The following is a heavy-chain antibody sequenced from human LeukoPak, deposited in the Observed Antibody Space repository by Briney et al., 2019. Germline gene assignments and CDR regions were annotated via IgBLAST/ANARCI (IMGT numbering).Heavy chain of an antibody. CDR1: GFTFSSYS. CDR3: ARLPFQDISAAGMVDY. Sequence: PGGSLRLSCAASGFTFSSYSMNWVRQAPGKGLEWVSSTSSNSSYIYYADSVKGRFTISRYNAKNSLYLQMNSLRAEDPAVYYCARLPFQDISAAGMVDYWGQGTLVTVSS. J-gene: IGHJ4*02. V-gene: IGHV3-21*01. CDR2: TSSNSSYI. D-gene: IGHD6-13*01.